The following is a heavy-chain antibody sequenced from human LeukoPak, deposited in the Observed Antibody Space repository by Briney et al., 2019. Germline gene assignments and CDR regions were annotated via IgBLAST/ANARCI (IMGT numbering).Heavy chain of an antibody. J-gene: IGHJ4*02. D-gene: IGHD2-21*02. V-gene: IGHV3-48*04. Sequence: GGSLRLSCAASGFTFSSYSMNWVRQAPGKGLEWVSYISSSSSTIYYADSVKGRFTISRDNAKNSLYLQMNSLRAEDTAVYYCARSYCGGDCSFDYWGQGTLVTVSS. CDR3: ARSYCGGDCSFDY. CDR2: ISSSSSTI. CDR1: GFTFSSYS.